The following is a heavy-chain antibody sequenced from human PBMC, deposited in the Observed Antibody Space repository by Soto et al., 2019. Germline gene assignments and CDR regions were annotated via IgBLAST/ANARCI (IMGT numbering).Heavy chain of an antibody. CDR2: TYYGSKWYN. V-gene: IGHV6-1*01. D-gene: IGHD6-19*01. J-gene: IGHJ6*02. CDR1: GDSVSSNSAA. Sequence: SQTLSLTCAISGDSVSSNSAAWNWIRQSPSRGLEWLGRTYYGSKWYNDYAVSVKSRITINPDTSKNQFSLQLNSVTPEDTAVYYCARDLIAVAADYYYYGMDVWGQGTTVTVSS. CDR3: ARDLIAVAADYYYYGMDV.